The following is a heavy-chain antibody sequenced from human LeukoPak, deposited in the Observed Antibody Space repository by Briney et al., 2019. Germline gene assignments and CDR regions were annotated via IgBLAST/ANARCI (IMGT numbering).Heavy chain of an antibody. D-gene: IGHD5-24*01. V-gene: IGHV1-18*04. CDR1: GYTFTSYY. CDR2: ISAYNGNT. J-gene: IGHJ6*03. CDR3: ARDRTGDGYKRHYMDV. Sequence: ASVKVSCKASGYTFTSYYMHWVRQAPGQGLEWMGWISAYNGNTNYAQKLQGRVTMTTDTSTSTAYVELRSLRSDDTAVYYCARDRTGDGYKRHYMDVWGKGTTVTVSS.